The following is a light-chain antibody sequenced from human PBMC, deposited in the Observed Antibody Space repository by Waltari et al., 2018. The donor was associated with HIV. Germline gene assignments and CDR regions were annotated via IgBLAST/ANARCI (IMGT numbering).Light chain of an antibody. CDR3: SSYTSTNTRV. CDR2: DVS. V-gene: IGLV2-14*03. CDR1: TGDDAGSNI. J-gene: IGLJ1*01. Sequence: QSSMLHSASLSVPPEQAATTSCTATTGDDAGSNIVTWYQQHPGKAPKLMIYDVSNRPSGVSNRFSGSKSGNTASLTISGLQAEDEADYYCSSYTSTNTRVFGTGTKVTVL.